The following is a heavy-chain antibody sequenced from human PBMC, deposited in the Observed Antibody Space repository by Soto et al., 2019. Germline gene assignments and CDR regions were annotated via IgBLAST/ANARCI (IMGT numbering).Heavy chain of an antibody. D-gene: IGHD6-13*01. CDR1: GFTFSSYY. Sequence: QVQLVQSGAEVKKPGASVKVSCKASGFTFSSYYIYWVRLSPGQGPELIRCVNANSRGTNNTQKFQGRVTMTRDTSTSSFYMEQRALSPDDTVVSYCARSILDEYSSSWTSAHHGMDVWGQVTTVTAS. CDR3: ARSILDEYSSSWTSAHHGMDV. J-gene: IGHJ6*02. CDR2: VNANSRGT. V-gene: IGHV1-2*02.